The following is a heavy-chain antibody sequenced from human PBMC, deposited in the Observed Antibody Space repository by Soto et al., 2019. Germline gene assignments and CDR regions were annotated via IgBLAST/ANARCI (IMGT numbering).Heavy chain of an antibody. V-gene: IGHV4-38-2*01. CDR3: ARVGPWVPYYYDSSPYTFENCFDP. CDR2: IYNGGST. J-gene: IGHJ5*02. Sequence: SETLSLTCAVSGYSISSGYYWGWLRQPPGKGLEWMGSIYNGGSTYYNPSLNSRVTLSIDMTNNHVSLILNSVTAADTAVYYCARVGPWVPYYYDSSPYTFENCFDPWGQGTLVTVSS. D-gene: IGHD3-22*01. CDR1: GYSISSGYY.